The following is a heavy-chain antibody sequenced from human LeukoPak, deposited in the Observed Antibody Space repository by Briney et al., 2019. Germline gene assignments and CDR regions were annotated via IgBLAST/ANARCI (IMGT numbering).Heavy chain of an antibody. Sequence: SQTLSLTCAISGDSVSSTRAAWNWIRQSPSRGLEWLGRTYYRSKWYNDYAVSVISRITINPDTSKNQFSLQLNSVTPEDTAVYYCARVNSWTEEPDTGFDYWGQGTLVTVSS. CDR1: GDSVSSTRAA. D-gene: IGHD1-14*01. V-gene: IGHV6-1*01. CDR3: ARVNSWTEEPDTGFDY. J-gene: IGHJ4*02. CDR2: TYYRSKWYN.